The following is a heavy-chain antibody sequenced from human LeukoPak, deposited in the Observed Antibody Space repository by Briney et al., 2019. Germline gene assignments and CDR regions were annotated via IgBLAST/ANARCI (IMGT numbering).Heavy chain of an antibody. Sequence: GGSLRLSCAASGFTFSSYGMHWVRQAPGKGLEWVAFIRYDGSNKYYADSVKGRFTISRDNSKDTLYLQMNSLRAEDTAVYYCAKGPGDYYYYYYYMDVWGKGTTVTISS. D-gene: IGHD2-21*02. CDR1: GFTFSSYG. CDR2: IRYDGSNK. CDR3: AKGPGDYYYYYYYMDV. V-gene: IGHV3-30*02. J-gene: IGHJ6*03.